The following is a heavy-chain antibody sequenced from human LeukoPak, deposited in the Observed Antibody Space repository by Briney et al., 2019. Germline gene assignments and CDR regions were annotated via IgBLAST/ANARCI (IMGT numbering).Heavy chain of an antibody. CDR2: IKQDESEK. V-gene: IGHV3-7*01. D-gene: IGHD5-18*01. J-gene: IGHJ4*02. CDR1: GFTFNNYG. Sequence: GGSLRLSCAASGFTFNNYGMHWVRQAPGKGLEWVANIKQDESEKYYLGSVKGRFTISRDNTKNSLYLQMNSLRAEDTAVYYCASASYGYFVYWGQGTLVTVSS. CDR3: ASASYGYFVY.